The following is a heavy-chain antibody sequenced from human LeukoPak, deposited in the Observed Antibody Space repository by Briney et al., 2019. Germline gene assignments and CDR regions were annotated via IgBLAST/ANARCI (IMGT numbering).Heavy chain of an antibody. V-gene: IGHV1-69*01. Sequence: SVKVSCKASGGTFSSYAISWVRQAPGQGLEWMGGIIPIFGTANYAQKFQGRVTITADESTSTAYMELSSLRSEDTAVYYCAATLEITIFGVVTRGGAFDIWGQGTMVTVSS. CDR2: IIPIFGTA. CDR1: GGTFSSYA. J-gene: IGHJ3*02. D-gene: IGHD3-3*01. CDR3: AATLEITIFGVVTRGGAFDI.